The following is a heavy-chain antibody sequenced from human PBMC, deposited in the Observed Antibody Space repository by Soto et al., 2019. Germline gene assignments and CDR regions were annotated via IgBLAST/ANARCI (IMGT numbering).Heavy chain of an antibody. CDR1: GGTFSSYA. J-gene: IGHJ5*02. V-gene: IGHV1-69*06. CDR2: IIPIFGTA. D-gene: IGHD6-13*01. CDR3: AREAAAGIGDWFDP. Sequence: AVKVSCKASGGTFSSYAISWVRQAPGQGLEWMGGIIPIFGTANYAQKFQGRVTITADKSTSTAYMGLSSLRSEDTAVYYCAREAAAGIGDWFDPWGQGTLVTVYS.